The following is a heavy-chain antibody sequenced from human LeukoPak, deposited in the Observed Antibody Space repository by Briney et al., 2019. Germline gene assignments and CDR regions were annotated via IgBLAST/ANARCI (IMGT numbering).Heavy chain of an antibody. Sequence: SETLSLTCTVSGGSISSYYWSWIRQPPGKGLEWIGYIYYSGSTNYNPSLKSRVTISVDTSKNQFSLKLSSVTAADTAVYYCACTRLFNHYYDSSDYYLGDDYWGQGTLVTVSS. CDR1: GGSISSYY. J-gene: IGHJ4*02. CDR2: IYYSGST. CDR3: ACTRLFNHYYDSSDYYLGDDY. V-gene: IGHV4-59*01. D-gene: IGHD3-22*01.